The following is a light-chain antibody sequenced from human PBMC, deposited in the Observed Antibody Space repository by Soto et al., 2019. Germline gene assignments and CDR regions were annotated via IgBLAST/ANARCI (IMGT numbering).Light chain of an antibody. Sequence: ATQMTQSPSSLSASVGDRVTITCRASHDIRSDLAWYQKKSGKAPKLLIYAASSLQSGVPSRFSGSGSGSYFTLTISSLQPEDFATYYCLQDYTYPRTFGQGTSVEIK. CDR1: HDIRSD. CDR3: LQDYTYPRT. J-gene: IGKJ1*01. CDR2: AAS. V-gene: IGKV1-6*01.